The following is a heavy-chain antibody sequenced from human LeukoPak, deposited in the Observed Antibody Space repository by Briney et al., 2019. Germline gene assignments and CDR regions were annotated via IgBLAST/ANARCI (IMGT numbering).Heavy chain of an antibody. V-gene: IGHV4-59*11. CDR3: ARETNYYYYYFMDV. J-gene: IGHJ6*03. Sequence: PGTLSLTRTVSLGSISSHYWGWIRQPPRGGLGWMGYIYYSGSTNYNPSLKSRVTISVDTSKNQFSLKLSSVTAADTAVYYCARETNYYYYYFMDVWGKGTTVTVSS. CDR2: IYYSGST. CDR1: LGSISSHY.